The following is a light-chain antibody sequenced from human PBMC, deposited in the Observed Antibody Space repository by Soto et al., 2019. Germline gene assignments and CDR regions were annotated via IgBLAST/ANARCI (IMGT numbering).Light chain of an antibody. CDR2: DAY. V-gene: IGKV1-5*01. J-gene: IGKJ5*01. Sequence: DIQMIPYPSTLSPSVGERVTITRRASQTISRWLAWYQQKSGKAPKALIYDAYSLQSGVPSRFSGSGSGTEFTLTISSLQPDDFATYYCQQRYNWPQTFGQGTRLEIK. CDR1: QTISRW. CDR3: QQRYNWPQT.